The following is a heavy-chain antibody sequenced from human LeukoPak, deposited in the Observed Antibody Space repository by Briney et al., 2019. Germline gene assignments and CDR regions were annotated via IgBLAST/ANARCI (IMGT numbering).Heavy chain of an antibody. CDR2: IDTNSGDT. Sequence: ASVKVSCKASGYTFTAYYMHWVRQAPGQGLEWMGWIDTNSGDTNYAQKLQGRLTITRDTSIGTAYMELSSLISDDTAVYYCASEAFCAGGSCYLQRVASWGPGTLLTVSS. CDR1: GYTFTAYY. V-gene: IGHV1-2*02. J-gene: IGHJ4*02. D-gene: IGHD2-15*01. CDR3: ASEAFCAGGSCYLQRVAS.